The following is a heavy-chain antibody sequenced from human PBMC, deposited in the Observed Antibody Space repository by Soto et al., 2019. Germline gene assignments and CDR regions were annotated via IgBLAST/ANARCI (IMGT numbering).Heavy chain of an antibody. CDR3: ARESEDLTSNFDY. V-gene: IGHV3-21*06. CDR2: ISSTTNYI. CDR1: WFTFTRYS. Sequence: GSLRLSCAASWFTFTRYSMNWVRQAPGKGLEWVSSISSTTNYIYYGDSMKGRFTISRDNAKNSLYLEMDSLRAEDTAVYYCARESEDLTSNFDYWGQGTLVTVSS. J-gene: IGHJ4*02.